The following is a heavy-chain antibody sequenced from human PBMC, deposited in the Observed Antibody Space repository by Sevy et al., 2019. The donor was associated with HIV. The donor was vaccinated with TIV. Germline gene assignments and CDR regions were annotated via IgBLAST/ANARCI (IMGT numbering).Heavy chain of an antibody. J-gene: IGHJ4*02. CDR3: AREVGVFDF. CDR1: GYSFTTYA. CDR2: MNTNVGKP. Sequence: ASVKVSCKASGYSFTTYAINWLRQAPGEGLEWLGFMNTNVGKPTYAQGLTGRFVFSFDTSVTTAYLEITSLEAEDSAVYYCAREVGVFDFWGQGALVTVSS. V-gene: IGHV7-4-1*02. D-gene: IGHD3-10*01.